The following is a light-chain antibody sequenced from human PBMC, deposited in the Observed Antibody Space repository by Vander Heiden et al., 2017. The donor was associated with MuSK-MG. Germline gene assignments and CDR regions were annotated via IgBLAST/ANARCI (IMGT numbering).Light chain of an antibody. CDR1: QNLLYSSNNRNY. Sequence: DIVMTQSPDSLAVSLGERATINCKSSQNLLYSSNNRNYLAWYQHKTGQPPKLIVYWASTRESGVPDRFTGSGSGTDFTLTISSLQAEDVAVYYCLQYYNGPWTFGPGTKVEIK. V-gene: IGKV4-1*01. J-gene: IGKJ1*01. CDR2: WAS. CDR3: LQYYNGPWT.